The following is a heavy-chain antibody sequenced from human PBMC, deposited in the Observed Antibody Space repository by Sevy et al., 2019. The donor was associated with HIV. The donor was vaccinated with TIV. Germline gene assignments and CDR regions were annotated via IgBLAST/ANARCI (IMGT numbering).Heavy chain of an antibody. CDR2: ISNSGSTI. CDR1: GFTFSDYY. J-gene: IGHJ4*02. Sequence: GGSLRLSCAASGFTFSDYYMSWIRQAPGKGLEWVSYISNSGSTIYYADSLKGRFTISRDNAKNSLYLQMNSLRAEDTAVYYCARDVLGYDFWSGYSHYDYWGQGTLVTVSS. V-gene: IGHV3-11*04. D-gene: IGHD3-3*01. CDR3: ARDVLGYDFWSGYSHYDY.